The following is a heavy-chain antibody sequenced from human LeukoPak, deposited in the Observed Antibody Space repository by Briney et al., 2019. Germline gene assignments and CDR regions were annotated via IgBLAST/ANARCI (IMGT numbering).Heavy chain of an antibody. J-gene: IGHJ4*02. CDR2: ISYEGSNK. Sequence: GGSLRLSCAASGFTFSSYGMHWVRQAPGKGLEWVAVISYEGSNKYYADSVKGRFTISRDNSKNTLYLQMNSLRAEDTSVYYCAKEYYDFWSGYYTGNYFDYWGQGTLVTVSS. CDR3: AKEYYDFWSGYYTGNYFDY. CDR1: GFTFSSYG. D-gene: IGHD3-3*01. V-gene: IGHV3-30*18.